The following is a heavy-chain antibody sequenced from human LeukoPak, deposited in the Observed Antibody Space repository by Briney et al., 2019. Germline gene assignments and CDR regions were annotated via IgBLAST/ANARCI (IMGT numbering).Heavy chain of an antibody. CDR3: ATRPYDSSGYCDY. CDR2: ISSSGSTI. Sequence: GESLRLSCAASGFTFSDYYMSWIRQAPGKGLEWVSYISSSGSTIYYADSVKGRFTISRDNAKNSLYLQMNSLRAEDTAVYYCATRPYDSSGYCDYWGQGTLVTVSS. V-gene: IGHV3-11*04. CDR1: GFTFSDYY. D-gene: IGHD3-22*01. J-gene: IGHJ4*02.